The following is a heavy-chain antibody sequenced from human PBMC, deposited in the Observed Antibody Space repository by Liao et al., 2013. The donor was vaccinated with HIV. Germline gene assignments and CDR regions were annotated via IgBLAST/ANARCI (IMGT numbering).Heavy chain of an antibody. D-gene: IGHD3-10*01. CDR2: FSTTST. CDR1: GGSIVSYY. J-gene: IGHJ4*02. Sequence: QLQLQESGPGLLKPSETLSLTCTVSGGSIVSYYWSWIRQPAGKGLEWIGRFSTTSTNYNPSLRSRVTISVDTSKNHFSLKLSSVTAADSAVYYCARAPHFSGSGSYSNSVPFDYWGQGTLVTVSS. CDR3: ARAPHFSGSGSYSNSVPFDY. V-gene: IGHV4-4*07.